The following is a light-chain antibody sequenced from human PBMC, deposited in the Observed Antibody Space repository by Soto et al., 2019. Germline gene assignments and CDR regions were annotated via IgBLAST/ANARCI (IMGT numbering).Light chain of an antibody. Sequence: HLTQAPSLLSASVGDRVTITCRASPSIGSYLNWYQHKQGEAPKLLIFAADTLKSGVPSRFSGSEFNKEFTLTVTGLQPEDFATYYCQQNYDVPYTFGLGTRVEIK. CDR2: AAD. V-gene: IGKV1-39*01. CDR3: QQNYDVPYT. CDR1: PSIGSY. J-gene: IGKJ2*01.